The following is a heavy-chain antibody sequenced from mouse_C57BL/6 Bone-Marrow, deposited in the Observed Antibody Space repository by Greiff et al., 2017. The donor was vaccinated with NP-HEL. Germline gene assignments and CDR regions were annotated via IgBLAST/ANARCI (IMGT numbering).Heavy chain of an antibody. CDR2: IDPSDSYT. D-gene: IGHD1-1*01. Sequence: VQLQQPGAELVMPGASVKLSCKASGYTFTSYWMHWVKQRPGQGLEWIGEIDPSDSYTNYNQKFKGKSTLTVDKSSSTAYMQLSSLTSEDSAVYYCARLHYYGSSFYFDYWGQGTTLTVSS. V-gene: IGHV1-69*01. CDR3: ARLHYYGSSFYFDY. J-gene: IGHJ2*01. CDR1: GYTFTSYW.